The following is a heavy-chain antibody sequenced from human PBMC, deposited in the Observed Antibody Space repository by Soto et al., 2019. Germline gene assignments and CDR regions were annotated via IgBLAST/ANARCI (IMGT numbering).Heavy chain of an antibody. J-gene: IGHJ4*02. Sequence: GGSLRLSCKASGFSFSSNSMGWLRQAPGKGLDWISSISGSAERIYYADSARGRFTFSRDNAENSVYLEMDSLRAEDTALYYCARDVDADFRTDFDYWGRGALVTVSS. CDR3: ARDVDADFRTDFDY. D-gene: IGHD4-17*01. CDR1: GFSFSSNS. CDR2: ISGSAERI. V-gene: IGHV3-11*01.